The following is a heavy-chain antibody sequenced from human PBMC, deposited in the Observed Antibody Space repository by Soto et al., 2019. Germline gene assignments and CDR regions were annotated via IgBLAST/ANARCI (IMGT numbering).Heavy chain of an antibody. J-gene: IGHJ4*02. Sequence: EVQLVESEGGLVQPGGSLRLSCAASGFTFSSYWMTWVRQAPGKGLEWVANIKQDGSEKYYVDSVKGRFTISRDNAKNSLYLQMNSLRAEDTAVYYCARDRLAYCGGNCYAYFDYWGQGTLVTVSS. V-gene: IGHV3-7*01. CDR1: GFTFSSYW. CDR2: IKQDGSEK. CDR3: ARDRLAYCGGNCYAYFDY. D-gene: IGHD2-21*01.